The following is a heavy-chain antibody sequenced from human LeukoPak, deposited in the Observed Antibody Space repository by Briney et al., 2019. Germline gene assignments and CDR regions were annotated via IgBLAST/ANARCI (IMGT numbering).Heavy chain of an antibody. V-gene: IGHV4-59*02. D-gene: IGHD6-13*01. J-gene: IGHJ4*02. CDR2: IHYSGST. CDR1: GGPVSSYY. CDR3: ARGGYSSSWYFDY. Sequence: PSETLSLTCTVSGGPVSSYYWSWIRQPPGKGLEGIGDIHYSGSTNYNPSLKSRVTISVDASKNQFSLKGSSVTAADTAIYYCARGGYSSSWYFDYWGQGSLVTVSS.